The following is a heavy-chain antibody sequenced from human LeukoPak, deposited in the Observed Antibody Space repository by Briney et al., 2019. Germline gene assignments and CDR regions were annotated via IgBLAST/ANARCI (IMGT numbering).Heavy chain of an antibody. CDR2: IIPILGIA. V-gene: IGHV1-69*04. CDR1: GGTFTSYA. CDR3: ATTKRGYSYGSGRYYSYGMDV. D-gene: IGHD5-18*01. J-gene: IGHJ6*02. Sequence: SVKVSCKASGGTFTSYAISWVRQAPGQGLEWMGRIIPILGIANYAQKFQGRVTITADKSTSTAYMELSSLRSEDTAVYYCATTKRGYSYGSGRYYSYGMDVWGQGTTVTVSS.